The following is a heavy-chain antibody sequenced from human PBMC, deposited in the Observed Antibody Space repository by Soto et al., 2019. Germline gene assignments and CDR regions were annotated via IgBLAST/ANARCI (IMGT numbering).Heavy chain of an antibody. CDR3: AREDSVGGVEGWFDP. J-gene: IGHJ5*02. V-gene: IGHV3-33*01. D-gene: IGHD3-16*01. CDR1: GVTFISYG. CDR2: IWYDGSNK. Sequence: PGGSLKLSCAASGVTFISYGMHWVRQAPGKGLEWVAVIWYDGSNKYYADSVRGRFTISRDNSKNTLYLQMNSLRAEDTAVYYCAREDSVGGVEGWFDPWGQGTLVTVYS.